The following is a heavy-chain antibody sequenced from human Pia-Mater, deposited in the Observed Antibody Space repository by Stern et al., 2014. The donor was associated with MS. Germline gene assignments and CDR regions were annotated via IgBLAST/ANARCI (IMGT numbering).Heavy chain of an antibody. CDR1: GFTFSSSM. CDR2: ITGSGT. J-gene: IGHJ5*02. Sequence: EVQLVESGGGLVQPGGSLRLSCVASGFTFSSSMMTWVRQAPGKGLEWVSVITGSGTYYAASVKGRFTVSRDPSKNTVYLQMNSLRVEDAALYYCARGWGESWGQGALVTVSS. CDR3: ARGWGES. D-gene: IGHD3-16*01. V-gene: IGHV3-23*04.